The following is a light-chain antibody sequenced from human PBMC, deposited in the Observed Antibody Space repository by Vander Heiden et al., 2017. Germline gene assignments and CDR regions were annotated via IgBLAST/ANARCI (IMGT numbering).Light chain of an antibody. V-gene: IGLV3-21*02. CDR2: DDN. Sequence: SYVLTQQASASGPPGQTARSSCGVNNIATRSLHWYRQKPGQAPVVVHDDNDWPSAIPERFSGSKSGNTATLTISRVEAGDEADYYCQVWGVSSDHPVVFGGGTKLTVL. CDR1: NIATRS. CDR3: QVWGVSSDHPVV. J-gene: IGLJ2*01.